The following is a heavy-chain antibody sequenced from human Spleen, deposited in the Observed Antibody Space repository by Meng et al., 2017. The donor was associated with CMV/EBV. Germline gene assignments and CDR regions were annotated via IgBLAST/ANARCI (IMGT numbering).Heavy chain of an antibody. CDR2: IYYSGST. Sequence: SETLSLTCTVSGGSISSYYWSGIRQPPGKGLEWIGYIYYSGSTNYNPSLKSRVTISVDTSKTQFSLELSSVTAADTAVYYCARSDREKYCSSTRCFDYGMDVWGQGTTVTVSS. J-gene: IGHJ6*02. D-gene: IGHD2-2*01. CDR1: GGSISSYY. V-gene: IGHV4-59*01. CDR3: ARSDREKYCSSTRCFDYGMDV.